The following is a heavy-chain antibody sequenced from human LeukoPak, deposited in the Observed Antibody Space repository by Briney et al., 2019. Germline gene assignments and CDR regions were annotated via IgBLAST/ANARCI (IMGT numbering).Heavy chain of an antibody. CDR2: INHSGST. CDR1: GGSFSGYY. V-gene: IGHV4-34*01. J-gene: IGHJ4*02. Sequence: PSETLSLTCAVYGGSFSGYYCSWIRQPPGKGLEWIGEINHSGSTNYNPSLKSRVTISVDTSKNQFSLKLSSVTAADTAVYYCARGRDPVVVVAATRTGFDYWGQGTLVTVSS. CDR3: ARGRDPVVVVAATRTGFDY. D-gene: IGHD2-15*01.